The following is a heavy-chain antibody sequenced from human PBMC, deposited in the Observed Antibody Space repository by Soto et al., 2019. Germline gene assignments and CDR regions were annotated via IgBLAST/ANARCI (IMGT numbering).Heavy chain of an antibody. CDR1: GGTFSSYA. CDR2: IIPIFGTA. CDR3: AKVSARYYYYGMDV. V-gene: IGHV1-69*12. J-gene: IGHJ6*02. D-gene: IGHD2-8*01. Sequence: QVQLVQSGAEVKKPGSSVKVSCKASGGTFSSYAISWVRQAPGQGLEWMGGIIPIFGTANYAQKFQRSVTITADESTSTAYRELSSLRSEDTAVYYCAKVSARYYYYGMDVWGQGTTVTVSS.